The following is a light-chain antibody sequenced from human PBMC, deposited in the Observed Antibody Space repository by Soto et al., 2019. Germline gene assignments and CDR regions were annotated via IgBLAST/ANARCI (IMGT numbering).Light chain of an antibody. Sequence: EIVMTQSPATLSVSPGERATLSCRVSQSVSSNLAWYQQKPGQAPRLLMYGASTRATGIPARFSGSRSGTEFTLTISSLQSEDFSVYYCQQYNNWPPITFGQGTRLEIK. V-gene: IGKV3-15*01. CDR3: QQYNNWPPIT. CDR1: QSVSSN. CDR2: GAS. J-gene: IGKJ5*01.